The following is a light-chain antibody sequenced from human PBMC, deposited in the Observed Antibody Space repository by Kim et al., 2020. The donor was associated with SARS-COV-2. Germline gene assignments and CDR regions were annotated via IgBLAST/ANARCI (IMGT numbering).Light chain of an antibody. CDR1: NLEEKY. J-gene: IGLJ1*01. V-gene: IGLV3-1*01. CDR2: HDN. Sequence: GKTATITCAGDNLEEKYSSWYQQKPGQSPVLVIYHDNKRPSGIPERFSGSNSGNTATLTISGTQALYEADYYCQAWDSKTNHVFGTGTKVTVL. CDR3: QAWDSKTNHV.